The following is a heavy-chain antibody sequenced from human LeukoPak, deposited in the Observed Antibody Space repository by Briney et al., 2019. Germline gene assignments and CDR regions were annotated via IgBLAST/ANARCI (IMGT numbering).Heavy chain of an antibody. CDR1: GGSFSSGNYY. CDR2: IYYSGST. J-gene: IGHJ6*02. V-gene: IGHV4-61*01. CDR3: ARESAYYDFWSGYSQDMDV. D-gene: IGHD3-3*01. Sequence: PSETLSLTCTVSGGSFSSGNYYWSWIRQPPGKGLEWIGHIYYSGSTNYNPSLKSRVTISVDTSKNQFSLKLSSVTAADTAVYYCARESAYYDFWSGYSQDMDVWGQGTTVTVSS.